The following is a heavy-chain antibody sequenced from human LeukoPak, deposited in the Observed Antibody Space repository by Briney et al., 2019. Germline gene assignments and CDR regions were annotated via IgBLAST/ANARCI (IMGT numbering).Heavy chain of an antibody. J-gene: IGHJ3*02. Sequence: GGSLRLSCAASGFTFSSYAMHWVRQAPGKGLEWVAVISYDGSNKYYADSVKGRFTISRDNSKNTLYLQMNSLRAEDTAVYYCARDGGPLWFGELRNAFDIWGQGTMVTVSS. CDR1: GFTFSSYA. V-gene: IGHV3-30-3*01. CDR2: ISYDGSNK. CDR3: ARDGGPLWFGELRNAFDI. D-gene: IGHD3-10*01.